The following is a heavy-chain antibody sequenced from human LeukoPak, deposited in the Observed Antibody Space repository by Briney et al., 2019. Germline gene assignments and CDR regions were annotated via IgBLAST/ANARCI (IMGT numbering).Heavy chain of an antibody. CDR1: GFTFSSYA. V-gene: IGHV3-23*01. CDR2: ISGSGGST. Sequence: GGSLRLSCAASGFTFSSYAMSWVRQAPGKGLEWVSAISGSGGSTYYADSVKGRFTISRDNSKNMLYLQMNSLRAEDTAVYYCAKAPGYSYGYYYYYMDVWGKGTTVTVSS. J-gene: IGHJ6*03. CDR3: AKAPGYSYGYYYYYMDV. D-gene: IGHD5-18*01.